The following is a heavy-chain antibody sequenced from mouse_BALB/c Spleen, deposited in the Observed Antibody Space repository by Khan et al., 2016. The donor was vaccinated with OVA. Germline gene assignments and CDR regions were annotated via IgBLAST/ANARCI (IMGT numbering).Heavy chain of an antibody. J-gene: IGHJ3*01. V-gene: IGHV14-1*02. CDR3: ARDGNSPWFAY. CDR1: GFNIKDYY. CDR2: IDPENGNT. Sequence: VQLKQSGAELVRPGALVKLSCKASGFNIKDYYIHWVKQRPEQGLEWIGWIDPENGNTKYDPKFQGKASIAADTSSNTAYLQLSSLTSEDTAVYYWARDGNSPWFAYWGQGTLVTVSA. D-gene: IGHD2-1*01.